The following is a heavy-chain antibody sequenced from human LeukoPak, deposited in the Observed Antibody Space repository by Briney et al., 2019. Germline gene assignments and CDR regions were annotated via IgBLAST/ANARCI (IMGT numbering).Heavy chain of an antibody. Sequence: GGSLRLSCVASGFTFNICAMSWVRPAPGKGLEWVASVGSPGETFYADSVRGRFTVSRDNSQDTLYLQMSRLRVDDTAVYYCAKDATPGNSVWDYFGKWGQGTLVTVSS. CDR1: GFTFNICA. CDR2: VGSPGET. CDR3: AKDATPGNSVWDYFGK. V-gene: IGHV3-23*01. D-gene: IGHD7-27*01. J-gene: IGHJ4*02.